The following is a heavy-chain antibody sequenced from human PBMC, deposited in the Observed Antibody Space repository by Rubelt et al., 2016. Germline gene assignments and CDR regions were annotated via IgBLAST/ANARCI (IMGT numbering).Heavy chain of an antibody. J-gene: IGHJ3*02. CDR1: GYTFTSYG. Sequence: QVQLVQSGAEVKKPGASVKVSCKASGYTFTSYGISWVRQATGQGLEWMGWISAYHGTKNYARRLKGGGTMTTDKSTSAGYMDRRSLRSDDTAVYYCARDSDGDAFGIWGQGTMVTVSS. V-gene: IGHV1-18*01. D-gene: IGHD5-24*01. CDR2: ISAYHGTK. CDR3: ARDSDGDAFGI.